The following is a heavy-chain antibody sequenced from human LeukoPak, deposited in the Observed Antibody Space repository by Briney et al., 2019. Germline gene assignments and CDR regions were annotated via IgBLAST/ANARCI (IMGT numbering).Heavy chain of an antibody. J-gene: IGHJ5*02. CDR1: GGSFSGYY. V-gene: IGHV4-39*02. CDR3: AREGYYDFWSGYPPTWFDP. Sequence: ASETLSLTCAVCGGSFSGYYWGWIRQPPGKGLEWIGSIYYTGSTYYSPSLKSRVTISVDTSMNQFSLKLSSVTAADTAVYYCAREGYYDFWSGYPPTWFDPWGQGTLVTVSP. CDR2: IYYTGST. D-gene: IGHD3-3*01.